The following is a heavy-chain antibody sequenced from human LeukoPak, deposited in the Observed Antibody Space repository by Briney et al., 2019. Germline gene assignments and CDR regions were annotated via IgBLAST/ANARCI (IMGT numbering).Heavy chain of an antibody. CDR2: ISYDGSNK. J-gene: IGHJ6*02. CDR1: GFTFSSYG. CDR3: AKGAGTFGYGMDV. Sequence: PGGSLRLSCAASGFTFSSYGMHWVHQAPGKGLEWVAVISYDGSNKYYADSVKGRFTISRDNSKNTLYLQMNSLRAEDTAVYYCAKGAGTFGYGMDVWGQGTTVTVSS. D-gene: IGHD1-1*01. V-gene: IGHV3-30*18.